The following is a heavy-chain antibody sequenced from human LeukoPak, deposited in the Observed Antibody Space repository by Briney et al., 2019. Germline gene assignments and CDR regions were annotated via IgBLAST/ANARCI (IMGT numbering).Heavy chain of an antibody. CDR2: ISTNGGRT. D-gene: IGHD3-22*01. CDR1: GFTFSSYA. Sequence: PGGSLRLSCAASGFTFSSYAMHWVRQAPGKGPEYVSAISTNGGRTYYANSVKGRFTISRDNSKNTLYLQMGSLRAEDMAVYYCARDGYHDSSNYYDYWGQGTLVTVSS. CDR3: ARDGYHDSSNYYDY. J-gene: IGHJ4*02. V-gene: IGHV3-64*01.